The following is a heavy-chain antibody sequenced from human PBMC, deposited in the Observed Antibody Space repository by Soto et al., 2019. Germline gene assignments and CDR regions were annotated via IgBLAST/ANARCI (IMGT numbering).Heavy chain of an antibody. J-gene: IGHJ6*02. CDR3: ARDSGLRWGGMDV. D-gene: IGHD3-16*01. Sequence: GSLLPACSASGFTFSSYGMHWVRQAPGKGLEWVAVIWYDGSNKYYADSVKGRFTISRDNSKNTLYLQMNSLRAEDTAVYYCARDSGLRWGGMDVWGQGTTVTVSS. CDR2: IWYDGSNK. V-gene: IGHV3-33*01. CDR1: GFTFSSYG.